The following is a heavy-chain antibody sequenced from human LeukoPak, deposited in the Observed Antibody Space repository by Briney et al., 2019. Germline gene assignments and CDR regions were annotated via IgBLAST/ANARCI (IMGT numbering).Heavy chain of an antibody. Sequence: GASVKVSCKVSGYTLTELSMHWVRQAPGKGLEWMGGFDPEDGETIYAQKFQGRVTMTEDTSTDTAYMELSSLRSEDTAVYYCATVFPAFEGPDYYDSSGYSGTKVHHDAFDIWGQGTMVTVSS. J-gene: IGHJ3*02. D-gene: IGHD3-22*01. CDR3: ATVFPAFEGPDYYDSSGYSGTKVHHDAFDI. CDR1: GYTLTELS. CDR2: FDPEDGET. V-gene: IGHV1-24*01.